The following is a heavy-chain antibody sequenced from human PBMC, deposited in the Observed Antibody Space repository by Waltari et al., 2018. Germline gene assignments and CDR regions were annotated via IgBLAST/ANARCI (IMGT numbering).Heavy chain of an antibody. D-gene: IGHD6-13*01. J-gene: IGHJ5*02. CDR2: INAGNGNT. CDR1: GYTFTSYA. CDR3: ARVAAGSTRDNWFDP. Sequence: QVQLVQSGAEVKKPGASVKVSCKASGYTFTSYAMDWVRQAPGQRLEWMGWINAGNGNTKYSQKFQGRVTITRDTSASTAYMELRSLRSEDTAVYYCARVAAGSTRDNWFDPWGQGTLVTVSS. V-gene: IGHV1-3*01.